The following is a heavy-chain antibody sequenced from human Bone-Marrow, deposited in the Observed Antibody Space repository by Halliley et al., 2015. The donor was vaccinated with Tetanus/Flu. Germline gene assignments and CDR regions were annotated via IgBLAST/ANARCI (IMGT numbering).Heavy chain of an antibody. V-gene: IGHV3-23*01. J-gene: IGHJ5*02. CDR3: ARGKGQQGILTS. Sequence: RGWVSGISGSGAGTFYAGSGGGRFTISRDNSNNMLFLQINGLTAEDTAVYYCARGKGQQGILTSWGQGTLVTVSS. CDR2: ISGSGAGT.